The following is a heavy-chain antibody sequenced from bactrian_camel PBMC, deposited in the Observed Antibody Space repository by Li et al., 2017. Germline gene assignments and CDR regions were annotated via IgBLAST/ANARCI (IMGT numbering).Heavy chain of an antibody. CDR2: ISSDGTT. Sequence: VQLVESGGGSVQAGGSLILSCVASDFNFDASDMGWYRQAPGKKCEQVSTISSDGTTYYANSVEGRFTISQDTASNTIHLQMNDLQPADTATYYC. V-gene: IGHV3S55*01. CDR1: DFNFDASD.